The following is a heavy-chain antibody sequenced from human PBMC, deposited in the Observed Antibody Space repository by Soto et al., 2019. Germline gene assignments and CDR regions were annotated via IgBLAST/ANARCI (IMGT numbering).Heavy chain of an antibody. Sequence: ASVKVSCKASGYTFTGFYMHWVRQAPGQGLEYMGWINPNSGATNYAQKFLDRVTLTRDTSISTAYMELSSLRSGDTAVYYCARPLGPYYYGMDVWGQGTTVTVPS. CDR1: GYTFTGFY. V-gene: IGHV1-2*02. CDR3: ARPLGPYYYGMDV. J-gene: IGHJ6*02. CDR2: INPNSGAT.